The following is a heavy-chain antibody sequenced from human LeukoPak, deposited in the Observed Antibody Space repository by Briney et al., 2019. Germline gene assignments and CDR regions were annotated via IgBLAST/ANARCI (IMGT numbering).Heavy chain of an antibody. J-gene: IGHJ3*02. CDR2: MGPNNGNT. CDR1: GYTFTSYD. V-gene: IGHV1-8*01. CDR3: ARGRKTGTRVAVDI. Sequence: ASVKVSCRASGYTFTSYDINWVRQATGQGLEWMGWMGPNNGNTGYAQKFQGRVTMTRNTSISIAYMELSSLRSEDTAVYYCARGRKTGTRVAVDIWGQGTMVTVSS.